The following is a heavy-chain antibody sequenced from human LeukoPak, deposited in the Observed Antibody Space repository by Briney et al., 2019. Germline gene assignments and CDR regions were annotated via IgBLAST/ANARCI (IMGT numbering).Heavy chain of an antibody. D-gene: IGHD1-26*01. CDR1: GFTFSSYW. CDR3: ARDLESGSYEHYFDY. J-gene: IGHJ4*02. V-gene: IGHV3-7*01. CDR2: IKQDGSEK. Sequence: PGGSLRLSCAASGFTFSSYWMSWVRQAPGKGLEWVANIKQDGSEKYYVDSVKGRFTISRDDSENTLYLQMNALRADDTAVYYCARDLESGSYEHYFDYWGQGTLVTVTS.